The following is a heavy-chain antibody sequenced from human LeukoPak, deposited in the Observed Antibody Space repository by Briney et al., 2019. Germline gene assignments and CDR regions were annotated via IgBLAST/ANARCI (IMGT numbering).Heavy chain of an antibody. D-gene: IGHD2-15*01. CDR3: AREGVGCSGGSCYNWFDP. Sequence: PGRSLRLSCAASGFTFSSYAMHWVRQAPGKGLEWVAVISYDGSNKYYADSVKDLFTISRDNSKNTLYLQMNSLRAEDTAVYYCAREGVGCSGGSCYNWFDPWGQGTLVTVSS. CDR2: ISYDGSNK. V-gene: IGHV3-30*04. CDR1: GFTFSSYA. J-gene: IGHJ5*02.